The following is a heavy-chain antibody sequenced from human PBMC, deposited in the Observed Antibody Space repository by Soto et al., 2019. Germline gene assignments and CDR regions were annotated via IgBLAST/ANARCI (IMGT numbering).Heavy chain of an antibody. CDR3: ARVHGGYYFDY. V-gene: IGHV4-59*01. CDR1: GGSISSYY. CDR2: IYYSGST. Sequence: QVQLQESGPGLVKPSETLSLTCTVSGGSISSYYWSWIRQPPGKGLEWIGYIYYSGSTNYNPSLKSRVTISVDTSKNQFSLKLSSVTAADTAVYYCARVHGGYYFDYWGQGSLVTVSS. J-gene: IGHJ4*02. D-gene: IGHD4-17*01.